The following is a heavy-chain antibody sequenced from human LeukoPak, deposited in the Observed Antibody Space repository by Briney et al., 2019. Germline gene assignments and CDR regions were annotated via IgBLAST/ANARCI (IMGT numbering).Heavy chain of an antibody. Sequence: GRSLRLSCAASGFTFSIYEMNWVRQAPGNGLEWDSYISSRGSTRYYAVPVKGRFTISRDNAKNSLYLQMNSLRAEDTAVYYCARDRENYYGSGSYLDYWGQGTLVTVSS. V-gene: IGHV3-48*03. D-gene: IGHD3-10*01. CDR2: ISSRGSTR. CDR1: GFTFSIYE. J-gene: IGHJ4*02. CDR3: ARDRENYYGSGSYLDY.